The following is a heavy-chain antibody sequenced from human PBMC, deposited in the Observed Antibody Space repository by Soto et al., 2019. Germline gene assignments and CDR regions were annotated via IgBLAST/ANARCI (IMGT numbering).Heavy chain of an antibody. CDR3: ARGRGSSSYYYYYGMDV. D-gene: IGHD6-6*01. Sequence: ASVKVSCKASGYTFTSYAMHWVRQAPGQRLEWMGWINAGNSDTTYSQKFQGRVTITSDTSASTAYMELNSLRAEDTAVYYCARGRGSSSYYYYYGMDVWGQGTTVTVSS. J-gene: IGHJ6*02. CDR2: INAGNSDT. CDR1: GYTFTSYA. V-gene: IGHV1-3*01.